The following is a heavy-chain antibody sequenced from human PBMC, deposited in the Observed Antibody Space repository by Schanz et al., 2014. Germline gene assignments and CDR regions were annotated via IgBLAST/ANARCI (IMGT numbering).Heavy chain of an antibody. CDR3: ARGSSASLSRVWFDL. CDR1: GFIFDDYG. D-gene: IGHD6-6*01. J-gene: IGHJ5*02. V-gene: IGHV3-20*01. Sequence: EVQLEESGGGLVQPGGSLRLSCAASGFIFDDYGMSWVRQVPGKGLEWVSGINWNGGDTSYADSVKGRFIISRDNAKNSLYLEMNSLRAGDTAFYHCARGSSASLSRVWFDLWGQGTLVTVSS. CDR2: INWNGGDT.